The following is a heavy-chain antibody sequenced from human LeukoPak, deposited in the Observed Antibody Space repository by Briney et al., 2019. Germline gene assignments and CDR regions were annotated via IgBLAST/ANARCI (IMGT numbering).Heavy chain of an antibody. D-gene: IGHD6-13*01. J-gene: IGHJ4*02. CDR2: ISYDGSYK. V-gene: IGHV3-30*18. Sequence: GGSLRLSCAASEFTFSTYGMHWVRQVPGKGLEWVAVISYDGSYKFYADSVKGRFTISRDNSKSTLYLQMNSLRAEDTAVYYCAKDRYSGLNTIDYWGQGTLVTVSP. CDR1: EFTFSTYG. CDR3: AKDRYSGLNTIDY.